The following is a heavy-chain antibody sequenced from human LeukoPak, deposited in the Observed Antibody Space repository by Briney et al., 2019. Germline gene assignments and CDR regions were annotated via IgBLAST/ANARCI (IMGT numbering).Heavy chain of an antibody. CDR2: IYYSGST. J-gene: IGHJ4*02. V-gene: IGHV4-39*01. Sequence: SETLSLTCTVSGGSISSSSYYWGWIRQPPGKGLEWIGSIYYSGSTYYNPSLKSRVTISVDTSKNQSSLKLSSVTAADTAVYYCALSGDRKRTRFDYWGQGTLVTVSS. D-gene: IGHD4-17*01. CDR3: ALSGDRKRTRFDY. CDR1: GGSISSSSYY.